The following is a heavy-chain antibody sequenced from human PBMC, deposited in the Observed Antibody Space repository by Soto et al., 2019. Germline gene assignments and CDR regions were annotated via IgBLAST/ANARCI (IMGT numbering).Heavy chain of an antibody. CDR1: GDSISSRNW. J-gene: IGHJ5*02. V-gene: IGHV4-38-2*01. CDR3: ARGRGFDP. Sequence: SETLSLTCAVSGDSISSRNWWNWVRQPPGKGLEWIGSIYYSGSTYYNPSLKSRVTISVDTSKNQFSLKLSSVTAADTAVYYCARGRGFDPWGQGTLVTVSS. CDR2: IYYSGST.